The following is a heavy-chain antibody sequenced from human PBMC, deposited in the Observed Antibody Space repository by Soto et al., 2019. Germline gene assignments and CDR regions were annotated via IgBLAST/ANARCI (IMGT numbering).Heavy chain of an antibody. CDR3: ARGGIFVYYGMDV. CDR1: GFTVSSNY. D-gene: IGHD2-15*01. J-gene: IGHJ6*02. Sequence: GGSLRLSCAASGFTVSSNYMSWVRQAPGKGLEWVSVIYSGGSTYYADSVKGRFTISRDNSKNTLYLQMNSLRAEDTAVYYCARGGIFVYYGMDVWGQGTTVTVSS. V-gene: IGHV3-53*01. CDR2: IYSGGST.